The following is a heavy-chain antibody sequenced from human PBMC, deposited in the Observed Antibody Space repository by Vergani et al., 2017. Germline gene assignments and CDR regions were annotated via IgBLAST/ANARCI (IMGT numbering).Heavy chain of an antibody. CDR1: GGSISSSSYY. V-gene: IGHV4-61*01. CDR3: ARTSGGAYDCWSASGGDAFDI. Sequence: QLQLQESGPGLVKPSETLSLTCTVSGGSISSSSYYWSWIRQPPGKGLGWIGYIYYSGSTNYNPSLKSRVTISVDTSKNQCSLKLSSVTAADTAVYYCARTSGGAYDCWSASGGDAFDIWGQGTMVTVSS. J-gene: IGHJ3*02. CDR2: IYYSGST. D-gene: IGHD3-3*01.